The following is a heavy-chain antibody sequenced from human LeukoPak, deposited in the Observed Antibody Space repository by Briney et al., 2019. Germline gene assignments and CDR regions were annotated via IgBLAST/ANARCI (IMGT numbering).Heavy chain of an antibody. CDR3: ARAGGNRLYYYYYYMDV. J-gene: IGHJ6*03. CDR2: IFCSGST. D-gene: IGHD2-8*02. CDR1: GGSISSYY. V-gene: IGHV4-59*01. Sequence: SETLSLTCTVSGGSISSYYWSWIRQPPGKGLEWIGYIFCSGSTNYNPSLKSRVTISVDTSKNQFSLKLSSVTAADTAVYYCARAGGNRLYYYYYYMDVWGKGTTVTVSS.